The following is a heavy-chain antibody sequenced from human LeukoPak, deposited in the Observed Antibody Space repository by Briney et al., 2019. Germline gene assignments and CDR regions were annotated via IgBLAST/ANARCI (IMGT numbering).Heavy chain of an antibody. D-gene: IGHD2-21*02. V-gene: IGHV4-59*01. Sequence: SETLCLTCTVSGGSISSYYWSWIRQPPGKGLEWIGYIYYSGSTNYNPSLKSRVTISVDTSKNQFSLKLSSVTAADTAVYYCAGTYCGGDCYSRLVYYFDYWGQGTLVTVSS. CDR3: AGTYCGGDCYSRLVYYFDY. CDR1: GGSISSYY. J-gene: IGHJ4*02. CDR2: IYYSGST.